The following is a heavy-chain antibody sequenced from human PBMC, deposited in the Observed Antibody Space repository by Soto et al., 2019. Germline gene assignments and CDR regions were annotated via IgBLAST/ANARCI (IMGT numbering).Heavy chain of an antibody. Sequence: QVQLVQSGAEVKKPGTSVKVSCKASGYTFTSNGIIWVRQAPGQGLEWMRWISTYNGNTNYAQKLQGRVTMTRDTSTSIAYMELSDLRSDDTAVYYCARDGYGDYAYWGQGSLVTVSS. D-gene: IGHD4-17*01. CDR3: ARDGYGDYAY. CDR2: ISTYNGNT. J-gene: IGHJ4*02. V-gene: IGHV1-18*01. CDR1: GYTFTSNG.